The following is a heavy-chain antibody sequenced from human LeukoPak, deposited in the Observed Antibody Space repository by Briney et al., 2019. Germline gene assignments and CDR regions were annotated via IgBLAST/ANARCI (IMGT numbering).Heavy chain of an antibody. V-gene: IGHV3-23*01. CDR3: AKRSKLSCSSTSCPLDY. J-gene: IGHJ4*02. CDR2: ISDSGGVT. Sequence: GGSLRLSCAASGFTLNNYPMTWVRQPPGKGLEWVSGISDSGGVTYYADSVKGRFAVSRDNSKNTLYLQMSSLRAEDTAVYYCAKRSKLSCSSTSCPLDYWGQGTLVTVSS. CDR1: GFTLNNYP. D-gene: IGHD2-2*01.